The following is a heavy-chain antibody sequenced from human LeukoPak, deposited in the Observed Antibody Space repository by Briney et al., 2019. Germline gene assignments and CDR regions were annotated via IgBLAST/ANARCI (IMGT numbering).Heavy chain of an antibody. CDR2: IYPGDSDT. CDR3: ARSYSSSSQDFDY. Sequence: GESLKISCKGSGYSFASYWIGWVRQMPGKGLEWMGIIYPGDSDTRYSPSFQGQVTISADKSISTAYLQWSSLKASDTAMYYCARSYSSSSQDFDYWGQGTLVTVSS. CDR1: GYSFASYW. J-gene: IGHJ4*02. V-gene: IGHV5-51*01. D-gene: IGHD6-6*01.